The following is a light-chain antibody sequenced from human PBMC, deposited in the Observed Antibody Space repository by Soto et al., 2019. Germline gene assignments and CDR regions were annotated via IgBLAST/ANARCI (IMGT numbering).Light chain of an antibody. J-gene: IGLJ1*01. CDR1: RSAVGGYNY. V-gene: IGLV2-14*01. CDR3: YSYTTSGTYV. Sequence: SGLAQPASLSGAPWQSVTISFSGTRSAVGGYNYVSWYQQHPAKAPKLMIFDVSNRPSGVSDRFSGSKSGNTASLTISGLQTEDEANYYCYSYTTSGTYVFGSGTKVTVL. CDR2: DVS.